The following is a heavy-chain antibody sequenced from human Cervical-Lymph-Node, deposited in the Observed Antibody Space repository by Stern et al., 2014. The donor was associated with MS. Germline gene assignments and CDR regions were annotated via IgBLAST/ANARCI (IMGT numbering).Heavy chain of an antibody. D-gene: IGHD4-17*01. J-gene: IGHJ4*02. V-gene: IGHV4-31*03. Sequence: QVQLQESGPGLVKPSQTLSLTCNVFGDSISSGGSYWTWIRQRPGKGLEWIGYISYNEYTSYSPSLESRITISGDTSKNQFSLRLNSVTVADTAVYYCAREDDLGDFRGSSRWGQGILVTVSS. CDR3: AREDDLGDFRGSSR. CDR2: ISYNEYT. CDR1: GDSISSGGSY.